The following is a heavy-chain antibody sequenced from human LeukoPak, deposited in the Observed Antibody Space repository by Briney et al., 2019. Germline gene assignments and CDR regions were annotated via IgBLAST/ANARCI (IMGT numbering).Heavy chain of an antibody. CDR2: ISYDGSNK. Sequence: SCKTSGYNFISYGMHWVRQAPGKGLEWVAVISYDGSNKYYADSVKGRFTISRDNSKNTLYLQMNSLRAEDTAVYYCARVAVPQGYYYYGMDVWGQGTTVTVSS. V-gene: IGHV3-30*03. J-gene: IGHJ6*02. CDR3: ARVAVPQGYYYYGMDV. D-gene: IGHD3-10*01. CDR1: GYNFISYG.